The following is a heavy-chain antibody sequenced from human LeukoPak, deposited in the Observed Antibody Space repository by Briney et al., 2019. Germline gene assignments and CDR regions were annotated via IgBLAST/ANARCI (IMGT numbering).Heavy chain of an antibody. CDR1: GFTFDEYA. CDR3: AKDTYTSSSGFDC. J-gene: IGHJ4*02. CDR2: ISGDGGRT. Sequence: GGSLRLSCAASGFTFDEYAMHWVRLAQGKGLERVSLISGDGGRTYYGDSVKGRFTISRDNSKNSLLLQMNSLRTEDTAFYYCAKDTYTSSSGFDCWGQGTLVTVSS. V-gene: IGHV3-43*02. D-gene: IGHD2-2*02.